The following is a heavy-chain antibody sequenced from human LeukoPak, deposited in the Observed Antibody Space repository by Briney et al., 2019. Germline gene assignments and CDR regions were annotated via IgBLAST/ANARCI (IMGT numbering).Heavy chain of an antibody. CDR1: GYTFTSYY. V-gene: IGHV1-46*01. D-gene: IGHD2-2*02. CDR2: INPSGGST. CDR3: ARDRDIVVVPAAIAAAYYFDY. J-gene: IGHJ4*02. Sequence: ASVKVPCKASGYTFTSYYMHWVRQAPGQGLEWMGIINPSGGSTSYAQKFQGRVTMTRDTSTSTVYMELSSLRSEDTAVYYCARDRDIVVVPAAIAAAYYFDYWGQGTLVTVSS.